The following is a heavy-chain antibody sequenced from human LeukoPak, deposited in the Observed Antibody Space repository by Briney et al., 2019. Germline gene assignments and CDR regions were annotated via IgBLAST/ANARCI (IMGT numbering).Heavy chain of an antibody. J-gene: IGHJ4*02. CDR3: AKRANGLYFDF. Sequence: GGSLRLSCAASGFTFDDYAMHWVRQAPGKGLEWVSLISWDGSTTSYADSVKGRFTISRDNSKDSLYLQMSSLRAEDTALYYCAKRANGLYFDFWGQGTLVTVSS. D-gene: IGHD1-1*01. CDR1: GFTFDDYA. V-gene: IGHV3-43D*03. CDR2: ISWDGSTT.